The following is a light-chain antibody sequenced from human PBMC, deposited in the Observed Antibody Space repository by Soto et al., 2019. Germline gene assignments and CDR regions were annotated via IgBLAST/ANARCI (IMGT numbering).Light chain of an antibody. Sequence: QYVLTQPASVSGSPGQSITISCTGTSSDVGGYNYVSWYQQHPGKAPKLMIYDVSNRPSRVSNRFSGSKSGNTASLTISGLQAEDEADYYCSSYTSSSTLLFGGGTKLTVL. CDR1: SSDVGGYNY. J-gene: IGLJ2*01. V-gene: IGLV2-14*01. CDR3: SSYTSSSTLL. CDR2: DVS.